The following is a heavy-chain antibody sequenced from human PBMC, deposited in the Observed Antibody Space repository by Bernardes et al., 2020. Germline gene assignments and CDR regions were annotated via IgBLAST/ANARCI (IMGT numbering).Heavy chain of an antibody. CDR1: GYTFTSYG. J-gene: IGHJ4*02. CDR3: ARDYSYYDYIWGSYRDGRFDY. V-gene: IGHV1-18*01. CDR2: ISAYNGNT. D-gene: IGHD3-16*02. Sequence: ASVKVSCMASGYTFTSYGISWVRQAPGQGLEWMGWISAYNGNTNYAQKLQGRVTMTTDTSTSTAYMELRSLRSDDTAVYYCARDYSYYDYIWGSYRDGRFDYWGQGTLVTVSS.